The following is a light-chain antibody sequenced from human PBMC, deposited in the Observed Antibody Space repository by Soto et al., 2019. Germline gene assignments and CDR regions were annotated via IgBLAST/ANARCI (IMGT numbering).Light chain of an antibody. J-gene: IGKJ5*01. CDR1: QSLLHSNGYNY. CDR3: MQALQTPA. CDR2: LGS. V-gene: IGKV2-28*01. Sequence: DIVMTQSPLSLPVTPGEPASISCRSSQSLLHSNGYNYLDWYLQKPGQSPQLLIYLGSYRASGVPDRFSGSGSGTDFTLKISRVEADDVGVYYCMQALQTPAVGQRTRLEFK.